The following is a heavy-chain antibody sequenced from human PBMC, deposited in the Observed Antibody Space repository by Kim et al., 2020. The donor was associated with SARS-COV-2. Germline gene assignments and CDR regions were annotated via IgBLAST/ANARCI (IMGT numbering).Heavy chain of an antibody. CDR1: GSTFSGYA. Sequence: GGSLRLSCTTSGSTFSGYAMSWVRQAPGKSPEWVSIISGRGGNTDYADSVKGRFTISRDDSNNIVYLQMNSLRAEDTAMYYCAMCSGTYFGWLGPWGQGTLVTVSS. CDR3: AMCSGTYFGWLGP. D-gene: IGHD3-10*02. CDR2: ISGRGGNT. J-gene: IGHJ5*02. V-gene: IGHV3-23*01.